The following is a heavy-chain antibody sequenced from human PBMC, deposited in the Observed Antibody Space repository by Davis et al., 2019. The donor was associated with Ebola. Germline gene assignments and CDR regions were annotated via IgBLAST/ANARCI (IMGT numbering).Heavy chain of an antibody. Sequence: SLKISCAASGFTFDDYAMHWVRQAPGKGLGWVSGISWNSGSIGYADSVKGRFTISRDNAKNSLHLQMNSLRAEDTALYYCAKAPTVTTWGNYYGMDVWGKGTTVTVSS. CDR1: GFTFDDYA. D-gene: IGHD4-17*01. J-gene: IGHJ6*04. V-gene: IGHV3-9*01. CDR2: ISWNSGSI. CDR3: AKAPTVTTWGNYYGMDV.